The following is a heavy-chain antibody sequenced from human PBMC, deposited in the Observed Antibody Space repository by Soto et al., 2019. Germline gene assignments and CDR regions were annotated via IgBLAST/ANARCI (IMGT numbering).Heavy chain of an antibody. Sequence: QVQLQQWGAGLLKPSETLSLTCAVYGGSFSGSYGGWIRKPPGKGLEWFGEINHSGRTNYNPSLKSRVTISVDTSKNQFSLKLSSVTAADTAVYYCARTTSGGIVVVPAAGNWFDPWGQGTLVTVSS. CDR2: INHSGRT. J-gene: IGHJ5*02. CDR3: ARTTSGGIVVVPAAGNWFDP. D-gene: IGHD2-2*01. V-gene: IGHV4-34*01. CDR1: GGSFSGSY.